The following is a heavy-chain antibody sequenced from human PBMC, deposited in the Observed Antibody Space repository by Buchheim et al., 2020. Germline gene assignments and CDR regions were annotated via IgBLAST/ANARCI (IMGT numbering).Heavy chain of an antibody. CDR2: IYHSGST. D-gene: IGHD4-11*01. CDR3: ASGDYSSYATGYYYYGMDV. Sequence: QVQLQESGPGLVKPSWTLSLTCAVSGGSISSSNWWSWVRQPPGKGLEWIGEIYHSGSTNYNPSLKSRVTISVDKSMNQFSLKLSSVTAADTAVYYCASGDYSSYATGYYYYGMDVWGQGTT. CDR1: GGSISSSNW. V-gene: IGHV4-4*02. J-gene: IGHJ6*02.